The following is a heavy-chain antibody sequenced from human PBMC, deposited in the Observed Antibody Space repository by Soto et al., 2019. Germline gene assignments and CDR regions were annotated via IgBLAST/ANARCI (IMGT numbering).Heavy chain of an antibody. J-gene: IGHJ4*02. Sequence: VGSLRLSCAASGFTFTSFGIHWVRQAPGKGLEWVAVISYDGSNKYYADSVKGRFTISRDNSKNTLYLQMNSLRAEDTAVYYCARDSTFYFDYWGQGTLVTVSS. CDR1: GFTFTSFG. CDR3: ARDSTFYFDY. V-gene: IGHV3-30*03. CDR2: ISYDGSNK. D-gene: IGHD3-16*01.